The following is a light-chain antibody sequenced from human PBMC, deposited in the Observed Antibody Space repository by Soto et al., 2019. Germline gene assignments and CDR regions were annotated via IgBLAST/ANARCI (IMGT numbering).Light chain of an antibody. Sequence: SSELTQPPSVSVSPGQTASITSSGDKLGDKYACWYQQKPGQPPVLVIYQDSKRPSGIPERSSGSNSGTTATLTISGTQAMDEADYYCQAWDSSSVVFGGGTTLTVL. J-gene: IGLJ2*01. CDR1: KLGDKY. CDR3: QAWDSSSVV. CDR2: QDS. V-gene: IGLV3-1*01.